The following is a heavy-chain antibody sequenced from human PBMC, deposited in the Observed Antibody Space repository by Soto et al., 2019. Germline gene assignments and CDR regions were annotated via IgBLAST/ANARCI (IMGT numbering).Heavy chain of an antibody. CDR1: GFTFSIYG. CDR3: ARDRDSSGYSLTLDY. V-gene: IGHV3-33*01. Sequence: SLRLSCAASGFTFSIYGMHFFRPAPVKGLEWVAVIWYDGSNKYYADSVKVRFTISRDNSKNTLYLQMNSLRAEDTAVYYCARDRDSSGYSLTLDYWGQGTLVTVYS. J-gene: IGHJ4*02. CDR2: IWYDGSNK. D-gene: IGHD3-22*01.